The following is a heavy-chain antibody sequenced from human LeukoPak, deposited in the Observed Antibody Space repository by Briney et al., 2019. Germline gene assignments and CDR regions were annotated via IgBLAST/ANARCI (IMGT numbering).Heavy chain of an antibody. CDR2: IYYSGST. D-gene: IGHD6-19*01. CDR3: SXXXDSXGWYSGRNYMDV. Sequence: SETLSLTCTVSGGSISSYYWSWIRQPPGKGLEWIGYIYYSGSTNYNPSLKSRVTISVDTSKNQFSLKLSSVTAADTAVYYFSXXXDSXGWYSGRNYMDVWGKGTAVTVSS. V-gene: IGHV4-59*01. CDR1: GGSISSYY. J-gene: IGHJ6*03.